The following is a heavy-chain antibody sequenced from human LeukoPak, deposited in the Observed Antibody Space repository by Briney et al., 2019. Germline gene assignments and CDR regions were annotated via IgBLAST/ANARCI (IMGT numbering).Heavy chain of an antibody. Sequence: GGSLRLSCVASGFTFTSYWMGWVRQAPGKGLECVAHINEDGSEKYYVDSVKGRFTISRDDAKNSLYLQMNSLRVEDTAVYYCARGEITEGGEGNYMDVWGKGTTVTVSS. D-gene: IGHD2-21*01. V-gene: IGHV3-7*01. CDR3: ARGEITEGGEGNYMDV. CDR1: GFTFTSYW. CDR2: INEDGSEK. J-gene: IGHJ6*03.